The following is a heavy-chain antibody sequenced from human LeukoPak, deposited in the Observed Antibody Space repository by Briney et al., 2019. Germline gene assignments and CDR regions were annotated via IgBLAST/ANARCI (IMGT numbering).Heavy chain of an antibody. V-gene: IGHV1-18*01. CDR1: GYTFTSYG. J-gene: IGHJ4*02. Sequence: ASVTVSCTASGYTFTSYGISWVRQAPGQGLEWMGWISAYNGNTNYAQKLQGRVTMTTDTSTSTAYMELRSLRSDDTAVYYCARVSFGLVPTTKPFDYWGQGTLVTVSS. CDR3: ARVSFGLVPTTKPFDY. D-gene: IGHD2-2*01. CDR2: ISAYNGNT.